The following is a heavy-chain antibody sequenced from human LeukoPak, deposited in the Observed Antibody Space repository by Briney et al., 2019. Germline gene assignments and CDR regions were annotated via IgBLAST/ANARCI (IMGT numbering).Heavy chain of an antibody. CDR1: GGSISSYF. D-gene: IGHD6-19*01. J-gene: IGHJ4*02. CDR3: ARDSSVAGTGGLDY. V-gene: IGHV4-59*12. CDR2: IYYRGTT. Sequence: SETLSLTCTVSGGSISSYFWSWIRQPPGKGLEWIGYIYYRGTTNYNPSLESRVTISVDKSKNQFSLKLSSVTAADTAVYYCARDSSVAGTGGLDYWGQGTLVTVSS.